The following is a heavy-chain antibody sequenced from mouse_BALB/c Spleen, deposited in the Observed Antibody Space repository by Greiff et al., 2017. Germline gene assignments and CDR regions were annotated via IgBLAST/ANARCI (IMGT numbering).Heavy chain of an antibody. D-gene: IGHD1-1*02. Sequence: QVQLKESGAELVRPGTSVKVSCKASGYAFTNYLIEWVKQRPGQGLEWIGVINPGSGGTNYNEKFKGKATLTADKSSSTAYMQLSSLTSDDSAVYFCARYGPNQGWFAYWGQGTLVTVSA. CDR2: INPGSGGT. J-gene: IGHJ3*01. CDR1: GYAFTNYL. V-gene: IGHV1-54*01. CDR3: ARYGPNQGWFAY.